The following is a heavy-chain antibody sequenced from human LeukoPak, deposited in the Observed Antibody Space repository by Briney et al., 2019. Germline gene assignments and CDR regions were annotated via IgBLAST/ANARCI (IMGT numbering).Heavy chain of an antibody. J-gene: IGHJ4*02. D-gene: IGHD3-16*01. V-gene: IGHV3-30-3*01. CDR1: GFTFSSYA. CDR3: ARDGSVSMITFGGVTLAYYFDY. Sequence: GRSLRLSCAASGFTFSSYAVHWVRQAPGKGLEWVAVISYDGSNKYYADSVKGRFTISSDNSKNTLYLQMNSLRAEDTAVYYCARDGSVSMITFGGVTLAYYFDYWGQGTLVTVSS. CDR2: ISYDGSNK.